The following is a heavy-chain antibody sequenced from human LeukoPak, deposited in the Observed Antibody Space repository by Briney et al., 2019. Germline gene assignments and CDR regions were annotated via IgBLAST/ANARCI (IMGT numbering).Heavy chain of an antibody. D-gene: IGHD6-19*01. V-gene: IGHV4-59*01. CDR3: ARGRWLVFKY. Sequence: SETLSLTCTVSGGSISSYYWSWIRQPPGKGLEWIGYIYYSGSTNYNPSLKSRVTISVDTSKNQFSLKLSSVTAADTAVCYCARGRWLVFKYWGQGTLVTVSS. J-gene: IGHJ4*02. CDR1: GGSISSYY. CDR2: IYYSGST.